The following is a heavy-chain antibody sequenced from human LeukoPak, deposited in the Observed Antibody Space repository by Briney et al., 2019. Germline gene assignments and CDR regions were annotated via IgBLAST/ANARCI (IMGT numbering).Heavy chain of an antibody. CDR3: AREWDTAVAGRMNAFDI. CDR2: IWYDGSNK. V-gene: IGHV3-33*01. CDR1: GFTFSSYG. D-gene: IGHD6-19*01. Sequence: GRSLRLSCAASGFTFSSYGMHWVRQAPGKGLEWVAIIWYDGSNKYYADSVKGRFTISRDNSKNTLYLQMNSLRAEDTAVYYCAREWDTAVAGRMNAFDIWGQGTMVTVSS. J-gene: IGHJ3*02.